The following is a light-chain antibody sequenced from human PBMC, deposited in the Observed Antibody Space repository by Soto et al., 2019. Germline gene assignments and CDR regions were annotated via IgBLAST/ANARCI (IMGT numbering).Light chain of an antibody. Sequence: DIQMTQSPSSLSASVGDRVSVTCRTSQNITKFLNWYQEKPGKAPKVLIYVTSSLENGVPSRFSGNGSGTLFTLSISRLQPEDFATYYCQQTFSAPGTFGPGTRVDVK. CDR2: VTS. CDR1: QNITKF. CDR3: QQTFSAPGT. J-gene: IGKJ1*01. V-gene: IGKV1-39*01.